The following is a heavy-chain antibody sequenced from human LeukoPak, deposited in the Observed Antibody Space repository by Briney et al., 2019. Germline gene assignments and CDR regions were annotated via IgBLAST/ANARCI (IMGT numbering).Heavy chain of an antibody. CDR2: ISDSGNT. CDR3: AKAPVTTCRGAYCYPFDY. Sequence: PGGSLRLSCAASGFTLNSYDMSWVRQAPGKGLEWVSAISDSGNTYHADSVKGRFTISRDSSKNTLFLQMNRLRPEDAAVYYCAKAPVTTCRGAYCYPFDYWGQGTLVTVSS. CDR1: GFTLNSYD. V-gene: IGHV3-23*01. J-gene: IGHJ4*02. D-gene: IGHD2-21*01.